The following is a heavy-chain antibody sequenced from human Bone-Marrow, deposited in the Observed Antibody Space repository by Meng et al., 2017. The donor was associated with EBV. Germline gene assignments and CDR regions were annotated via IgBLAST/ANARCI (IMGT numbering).Heavy chain of an antibody. V-gene: IGHV1-18*01. CDR1: GYTFTSYG. D-gene: IGHD3-22*01. Sequence: APLVQCGAEGKNPGPSVRSAFKASGYTFTSYGISWVRQAPGQGLEWMGWISAYNGNTNYAQKLQGRVTMTTDTSTSTAYMELRSLRSDDTAVYYCARDYYYDSSGRDFDYWGQGTLVTVSS. CDR3: ARDYYYDSSGRDFDY. J-gene: IGHJ4*02. CDR2: ISAYNGNT.